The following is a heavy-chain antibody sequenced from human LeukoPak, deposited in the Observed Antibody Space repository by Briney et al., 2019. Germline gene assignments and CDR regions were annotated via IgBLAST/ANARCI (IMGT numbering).Heavy chain of an antibody. Sequence: PGGSLRLSCAASGFTFSSYAMSWVRQAPGKGLEWVSAISGSGGSTYYADSVKGRFTISRDNSKNTLYLQMNSLRAEDTAVYYCAKVGDPYYDILTGYSFDYWGQGTLVTVSS. D-gene: IGHD3-9*01. V-gene: IGHV3-23*01. CDR2: ISGSGGST. J-gene: IGHJ4*02. CDR1: GFTFSSYA. CDR3: AKVGDPYYDILTGYSFDY.